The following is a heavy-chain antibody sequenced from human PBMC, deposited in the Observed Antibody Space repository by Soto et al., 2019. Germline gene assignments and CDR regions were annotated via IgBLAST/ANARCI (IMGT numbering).Heavy chain of an antibody. CDR2: IYYSGST. J-gene: IGHJ4*02. CDR1: GGSISSSSYY. V-gene: IGHV4-39*01. D-gene: IGHD3-3*01. Sequence: SETLSLTCTVSGGSISSSSYYWGWIRQPPGKGLEWIGSIYYSGSTYYTPSLKSRVTISEDTPKNQFSLKLSSGTAADTAVYYCARHSKEYYDFWSGWFDYWGQGTLVTVSS. CDR3: ARHSKEYYDFWSGWFDY.